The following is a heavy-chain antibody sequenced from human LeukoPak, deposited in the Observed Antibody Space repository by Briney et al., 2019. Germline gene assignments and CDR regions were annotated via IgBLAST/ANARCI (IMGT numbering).Heavy chain of an antibody. Sequence: SETLSLTCAVYGGSFSGYYWSWIRQPPGKGLEWIGEINHSGSTNYNPSLKSRVTISVDTSKNQYSLKLSSVTAADTDVYYCARGQIGGVVLLYDYWGQGTLVTVSS. V-gene: IGHV4-34*01. J-gene: IGHJ4*02. CDR1: GGSFSGYY. CDR3: ARGQIGGVVLLYDY. D-gene: IGHD3-10*01. CDR2: INHSGST.